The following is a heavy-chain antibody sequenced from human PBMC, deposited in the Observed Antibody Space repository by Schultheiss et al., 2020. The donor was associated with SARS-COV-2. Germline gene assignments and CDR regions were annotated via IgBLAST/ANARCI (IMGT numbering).Heavy chain of an antibody. J-gene: IGHJ4*02. CDR2: ISWNSGSI. CDR1: GFTVSSNY. D-gene: IGHD2-2*01. V-gene: IGHV3-9*01. CDR3: AKDMVQLLFEGIDY. Sequence: GGSLRLSCAASGFTVSSNYMSWVRQAPGKGLEWVSGISWNSGSIGYADSVKGRFTISRDNAKNSLYLQMNSLRAEDTALYYCAKDMVQLLFEGIDYWGQGTLVTVSS.